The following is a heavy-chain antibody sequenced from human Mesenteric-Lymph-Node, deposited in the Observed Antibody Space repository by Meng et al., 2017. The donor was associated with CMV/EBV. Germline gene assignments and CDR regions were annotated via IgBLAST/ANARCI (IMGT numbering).Heavy chain of an antibody. CDR3: ASGQLY. CDR2: ISWNSGSI. V-gene: IGHV3-9*01. Sequence: SLKISCAASGFTFDDYAMHWVRQAPGKGLEWVSGISWNSGSIGYADSVKGRFTISRDNAKNSLYLQMNSLRAEDTAVYYCASGQLYWGQGTLVTVSS. CDR1: GFTFDDYA. D-gene: IGHD5-24*01. J-gene: IGHJ4*02.